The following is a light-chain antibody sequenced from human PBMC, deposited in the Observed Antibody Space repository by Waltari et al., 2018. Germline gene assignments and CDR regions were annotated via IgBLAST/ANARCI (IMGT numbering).Light chain of an antibody. CDR1: QSVSSF. CDR2: DAS. Sequence: EVVLTQSPATLSLSPGERATLSCRASQSVSSFLAWYQQKPGPAPRLLIYDASNRATGIPARFSGSESGTDFTLTISSLEPEDFAVYYCQQRSNVLFAFGPGTKVDFK. J-gene: IGKJ3*01. CDR3: QQRSNVLFA. V-gene: IGKV3-11*01.